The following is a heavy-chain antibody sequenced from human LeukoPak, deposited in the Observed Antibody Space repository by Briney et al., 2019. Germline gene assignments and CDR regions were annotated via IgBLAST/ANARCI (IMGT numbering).Heavy chain of an antibody. J-gene: IGHJ5*02. Sequence: GASVKVSCKASGYTFTSYDINWVRQATGQGLEWMGWMNPNSGNTGYAQKFQGRVTMTRNTSISTAYMELSSLRSEDTAVYYCAGSLRSSYYDSWSGYINWFDPWGQGTLVTVSS. V-gene: IGHV1-8*01. CDR2: MNPNSGNT. CDR1: GYTFTSYD. CDR3: AGSLRSSYYDSWSGYINWFDP. D-gene: IGHD3-3*01.